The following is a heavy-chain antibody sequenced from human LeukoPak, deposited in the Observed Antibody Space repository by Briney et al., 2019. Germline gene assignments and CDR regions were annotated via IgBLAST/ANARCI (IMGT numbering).Heavy chain of an antibody. D-gene: IGHD3-22*01. J-gene: IGHJ5*02. CDR2: IKQDVSEK. Sequence: GGSLTLSCAASGCTFSSYWMSWVRQAPGMGLEWVANIKQDVSEKYYVDSVKGRFTISRDNAKNSLYLQMNSLRAEDTAVYYCARERSYYYDSSGYYYVRWFDPWGQGTLVTVSS. CDR3: ARERSYYYDSSGYYYVRWFDP. V-gene: IGHV3-7*01. CDR1: GCTFSSYW.